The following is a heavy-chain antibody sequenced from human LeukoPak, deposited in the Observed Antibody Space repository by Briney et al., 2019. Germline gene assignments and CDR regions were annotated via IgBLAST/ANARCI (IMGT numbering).Heavy chain of an antibody. Sequence: PSQTLSLTCTVSGGSISSGGYYWSWIRQHPGKGLEWIGYIYYSGSTYYNPSLKSRVTISVDTSKNQFSLKLSSVTAADTAVYYCAMRERLAAAFDYWGQGTLVTVSS. CDR3: AMRERLAAAFDY. D-gene: IGHD6-13*01. CDR2: IYYSGST. CDR1: GGSISSGGYY. J-gene: IGHJ4*02. V-gene: IGHV4-31*03.